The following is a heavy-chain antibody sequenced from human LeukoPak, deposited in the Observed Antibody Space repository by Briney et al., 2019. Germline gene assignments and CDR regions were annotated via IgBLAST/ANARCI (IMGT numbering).Heavy chain of an antibody. V-gene: IGHV4-59*12. J-gene: IGHJ4*02. CDR1: GGSISSYY. CDR2: IYYSGST. CDR3: ARVGRYYYDSSGYYEPFDY. D-gene: IGHD3-22*01. Sequence: SETLSLTCTVSGGSISSYYWSWIRQPPGKGLEWIGYIYYSGSTNYNPSLKSRVTISVDTSKNQFSLKLSSVTAADTAVYYCARVGRYYYDSSGYYEPFDYWGQGTLVTVSS.